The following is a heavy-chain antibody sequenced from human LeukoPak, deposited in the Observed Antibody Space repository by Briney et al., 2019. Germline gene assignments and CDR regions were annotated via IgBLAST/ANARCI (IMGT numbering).Heavy chain of an antibody. Sequence: QPGGSLRLSCAASGFTVINYDMSWVRQAPGKGLEWVAVIYGGGGTYYTDSVKGRFTISRDNSKNTLYLQMNSLRAEDTAVYYCVRGGYFYDSSGLDTFHVWGQGTMVAVSS. CDR3: VRGGYFYDSSGLDTFHV. D-gene: IGHD3-22*01. CDR1: GFTVINYD. V-gene: IGHV3-53*01. J-gene: IGHJ3*01. CDR2: IYGGGGT.